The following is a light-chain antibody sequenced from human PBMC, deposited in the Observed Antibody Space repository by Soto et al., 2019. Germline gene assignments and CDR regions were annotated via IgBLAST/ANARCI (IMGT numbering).Light chain of an antibody. V-gene: IGKV1-5*03. CDR1: ENISNR. CDR2: QAS. CDR3: HHYFTYPVT. J-gene: IGKJ4*01. Sequence: DIQMTQTPSTLSAFVGDRVTITCRASENISNRLAWLQQKPGKAPELLIYQASTLESGVPSRFSGSGSGTEFTLTIVTLQPYDFATYFCHHYFTYPVTFGGGTKVDIK.